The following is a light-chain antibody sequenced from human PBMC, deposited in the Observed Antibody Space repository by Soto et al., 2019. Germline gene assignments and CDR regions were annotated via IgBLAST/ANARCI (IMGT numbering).Light chain of an antibody. CDR1: QSVSSN. Sequence: EILMTQSPATLSVSPGERATLSYRASQSVSSNLAWYQQKVGQAPRLLIYGASIRATGIPARFSGSGSGTEFTLTISSLQSEDFAVYFCQQYSNWPPLTFGGGTKVEIK. CDR2: GAS. CDR3: QQYSNWPPLT. J-gene: IGKJ4*01. V-gene: IGKV3D-15*01.